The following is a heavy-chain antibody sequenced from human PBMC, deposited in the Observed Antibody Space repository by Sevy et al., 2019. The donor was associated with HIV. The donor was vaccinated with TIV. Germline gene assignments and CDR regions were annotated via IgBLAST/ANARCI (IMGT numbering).Heavy chain of an antibody. CDR1: GGSISSYY. V-gene: IGHV4-59*13. D-gene: IGHD5-18*01. CDR2: FYYSGST. CDR3: AGRGYSYGYAH. Sequence: SETLSLTCTVSGGSISSYYWSWIRQPPGKGLEWIGYFYYSGSTNYNPSLKSRVTISVDTSKNQFSLKLSSVTAADTAVYYCAGRGYSYGYAHWGQGTLVTVSS. J-gene: IGHJ4*02.